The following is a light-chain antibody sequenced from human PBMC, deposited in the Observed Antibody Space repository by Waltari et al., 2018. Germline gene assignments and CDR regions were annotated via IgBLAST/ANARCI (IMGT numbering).Light chain of an antibody. J-gene: IGKJ2*01. CDR1: QSVRTN. V-gene: IGKV3-15*01. Sequence: EIVMTQSPVTLSVSPGERAALSCRSSQSVRTNLAWYQQRPGQTPRLLIYGASTRAAEIPARFSGSGSGTEFTLTISSLQSEDFAVYYCQQYNDWPYTFGQGTKLEIK. CDR3: QQYNDWPYT. CDR2: GAS.